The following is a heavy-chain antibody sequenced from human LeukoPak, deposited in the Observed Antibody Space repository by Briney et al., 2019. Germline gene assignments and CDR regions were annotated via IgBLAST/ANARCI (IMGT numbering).Heavy chain of an antibody. CDR2: IIPIFGTA. CDR1: GGTFSSYA. V-gene: IGHV1-69*13. D-gene: IGHD2-8*01. Sequence: SVKVSCKASGGTFSSYAISWVRQAPGRGLEWMGGIIPIFGTANYAQKFQGRVTITADESTSTAYMELSSLRSEDTAVYYCARVRARVLMVYAISGHFDYWGQGTLVTVSS. CDR3: ARVRARVLMVYAISGHFDY. J-gene: IGHJ4*02.